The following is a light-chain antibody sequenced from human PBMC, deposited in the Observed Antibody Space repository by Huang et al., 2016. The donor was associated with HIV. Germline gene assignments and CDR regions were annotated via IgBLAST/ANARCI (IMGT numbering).Light chain of an antibody. V-gene: IGKV1-39*01. J-gene: IGKJ2*01. CDR2: AAS. Sequence: DIQMTQSPSSLSASVGDRVTITCRASQRISDYLNWLQQKTGKAPKLLIYAASSLQSGVPSRFSGSGAGTDFTLTISSLQPEDFATYYCQQSDSTPYTFGQGTKLEIK. CDR3: QQSDSTPYT. CDR1: QRISDY.